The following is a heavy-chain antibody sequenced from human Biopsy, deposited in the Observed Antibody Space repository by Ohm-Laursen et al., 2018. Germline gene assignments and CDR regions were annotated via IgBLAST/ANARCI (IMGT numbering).Heavy chain of an antibody. CDR2: ISYDGSGE. V-gene: IGHV3-30*03. D-gene: IGHD4-11*01. Sequence: SLRLSCAASGFTFTSYAMHWVRHAPGTGLEWVAVISYDGSGEYYADSLQGRFIISRDNPKNTVDLQMNGLRAEDTAVYFCARDGKRWDYSTYFSWHFDLWGRGTLVTVSS. CDR3: ARDGKRWDYSTYFSWHFDL. J-gene: IGHJ2*01. CDR1: GFTFTSYA.